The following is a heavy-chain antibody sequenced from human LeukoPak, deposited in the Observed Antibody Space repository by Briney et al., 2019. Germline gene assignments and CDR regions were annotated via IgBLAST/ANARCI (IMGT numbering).Heavy chain of an antibody. J-gene: IGHJ5*02. CDR2: IYYSGST. CDR1: GGSISSYY. Sequence: PSETLSLTCTVSGGSISSYYWSWIRQPPGKGREWIGYIYYSGSTNYTPSLKSRVTISVDTSKNQFSLKLSSVTAADTAVYYCARERSDWFDHWGQGTLVTVSS. V-gene: IGHV4-59*01. CDR3: ARERSDWFDH.